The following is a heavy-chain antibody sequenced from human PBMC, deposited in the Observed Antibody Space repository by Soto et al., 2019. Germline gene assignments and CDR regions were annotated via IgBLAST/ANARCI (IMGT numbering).Heavy chain of an antibody. CDR2: IYYSGST. CDR1: GGSVSSGSYY. Sequence: SETLSLSCTVSGGSVSSGSYYWSWIRQPPGKGLEWIGYIYYSGSTNYNPSLKSRVTISVDTSKNQFSLKLSSVTAADTAVYYCARVATVVTTNWFDPWGQGTLVTVSS. J-gene: IGHJ5*02. D-gene: IGHD4-17*01. CDR3: ARVATVVTTNWFDP. V-gene: IGHV4-61*01.